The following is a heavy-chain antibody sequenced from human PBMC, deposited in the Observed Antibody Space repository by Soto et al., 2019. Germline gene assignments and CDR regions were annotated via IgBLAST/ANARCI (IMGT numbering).Heavy chain of an antibody. Sequence: SETLSLTFTVSGGSISSYYWSWIRQPPGKGLEWIGYIYYSGSTNYNPSLKSRVTISVDTSKNQFSLKLSSVTAADTAVYYCARDSTYYGSGSPLGAFDIWGQGTMVT. J-gene: IGHJ3*02. CDR2: IYYSGST. CDR1: GGSISSYY. CDR3: ARDSTYYGSGSPLGAFDI. D-gene: IGHD3-10*01. V-gene: IGHV4-59*01.